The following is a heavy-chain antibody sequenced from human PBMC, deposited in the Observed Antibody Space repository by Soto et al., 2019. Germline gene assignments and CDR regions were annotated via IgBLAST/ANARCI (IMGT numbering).Heavy chain of an antibody. CDR2: TYHTGST. CDR3: ARIGNPDASLFFDY. D-gene: IGHD2-2*01. J-gene: IGHJ4*02. Sequence: QVQLQESGPGLVKPSQTLSLTCTVSGGSISVGVYYWNWIRQLPGKGPEWIGYTYHTGSTYYNPSLESRVTISVDPSKNPFSLRLSSVTAADTAVNYCARIGNPDASLFFDYWGQGTLVTVSS. CDR1: GGSISVGVYY. V-gene: IGHV4-31*03.